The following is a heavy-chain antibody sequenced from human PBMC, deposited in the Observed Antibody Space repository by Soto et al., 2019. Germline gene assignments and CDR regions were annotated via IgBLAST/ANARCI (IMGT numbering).Heavy chain of an antibody. J-gene: IGHJ6*02. D-gene: IGHD2-2*01. Sequence: ASVKVSCKASGYTFTSYYMHWVRQAPGQGLEWMGIINPSGGSTSYAQKFPGRVTMTRDTSTSTVYMELSSLRSEDTAVYYCARANGQLLDDYYYGMDVWGQGTTVTVSS. CDR2: INPSGGST. CDR3: ARANGQLLDDYYYGMDV. V-gene: IGHV1-46*01. CDR1: GYTFTSYY.